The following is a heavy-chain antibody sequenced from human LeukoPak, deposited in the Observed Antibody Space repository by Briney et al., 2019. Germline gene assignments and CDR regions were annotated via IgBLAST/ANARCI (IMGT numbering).Heavy chain of an antibody. D-gene: IGHD2-21*02. CDR3: ARATCGGNCRYYYYGMDV. Sequence: SEILSLTCTVSGGSISSGGYYWSWIRQHPGKGLEWIGYIYYSGSTYYNPSLKSRVTISVDTSKNQFSLKLSSVTAADTAVYYCARATCGGNCRYYYYGMDVWGQGTTVTVSS. J-gene: IGHJ6*02. V-gene: IGHV4-31*03. CDR2: IYYSGST. CDR1: GGSISSGGYY.